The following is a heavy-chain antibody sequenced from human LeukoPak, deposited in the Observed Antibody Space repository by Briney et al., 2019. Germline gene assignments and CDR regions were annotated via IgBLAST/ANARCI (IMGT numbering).Heavy chain of an antibody. D-gene: IGHD1-26*01. CDR2: IYSNGNT. CDR3: ARGLVGLTPHAGVFQI. V-gene: IGHV4-59*01. CDR1: GGSFSSSY. Sequence: SETLSVTCIVSGGSFSSSYWSWIRQPPGKGLEWIAYIYSNGNTNSNPSLKSRVTIAVDTSQSQFSLKLSSVTAADTAVYYCARGLVGLTPHAGVFQIWGQGTKVTVSS. J-gene: IGHJ3*02.